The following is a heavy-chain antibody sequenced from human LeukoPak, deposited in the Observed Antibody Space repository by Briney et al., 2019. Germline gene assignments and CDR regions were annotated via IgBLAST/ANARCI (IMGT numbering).Heavy chain of an antibody. CDR2: INIDGSST. CDR3: ASEIGYCSTTSCYFLDY. Sequence: VGSPRLSCAASGFTFSSYWMHWVRQAPGKGLVWVSRINIDGSSTSYADSVKGRFTISRDNAKNTLYLQMNSLRAEDTAVYYCASEIGYCSTTSCYFLDYWGAGALFTVSS. CDR1: GFTFSSYW. J-gene: IGHJ4*02. V-gene: IGHV3-74*01. D-gene: IGHD2-2*01.